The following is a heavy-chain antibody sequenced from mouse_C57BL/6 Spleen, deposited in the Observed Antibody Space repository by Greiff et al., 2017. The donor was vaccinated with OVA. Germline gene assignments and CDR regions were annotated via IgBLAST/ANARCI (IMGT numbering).Heavy chain of an antibody. CDR1: GYTFTDYN. J-gene: IGHJ3*01. CDR2: INTNNGGP. D-gene: IGHD3-2*02. V-gene: IGHV1-18*01. Sequence: VQLQQSGPELVKPGASVKIPCKASGYTFTDYNMDWVKQSHGKSLEWIGDINTNNGGPIYNQKFKGKATLTVDKSSSTAYMELRSRTSEDTAVYYCARRRSGFAWFAYWGQGTLVTVSA. CDR3: ARRRSGFAWFAY.